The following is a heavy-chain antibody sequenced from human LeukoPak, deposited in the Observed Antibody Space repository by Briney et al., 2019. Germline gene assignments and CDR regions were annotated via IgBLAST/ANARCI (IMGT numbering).Heavy chain of an antibody. CDR1: GFTFSSYA. V-gene: IGHV3-23*01. Sequence: PGGSLRLSCAASGFTFSSYAMRWVRQAPGKGLEWVSAISGSGGSTYYADSVKGRFTISRDNSKNTLYLQMNSLRAEDTAVYYCAKKVGATYYNWFDPWGQGTLVTVSS. CDR2: ISGSGGST. J-gene: IGHJ5*02. CDR3: AKKVGATYYNWFDP. D-gene: IGHD1-26*01.